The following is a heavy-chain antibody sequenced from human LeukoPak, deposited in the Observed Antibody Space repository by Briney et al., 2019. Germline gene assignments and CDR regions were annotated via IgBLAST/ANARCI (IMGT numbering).Heavy chain of an antibody. CDR3: AKEYGYDYNYFYSMDV. D-gene: IGHD1-1*01. CDR2: IRYDGSNK. Sequence: GGSLILSCAASGFTFSSYGIHWVRQAPGKGLEWVAFIRYDGSNKYHADSVKGRFTISRDNSKNTVYLQMNSLRAEDTAVYFCAKEYGYDYNYFYSMDVWGKGTTVTISS. J-gene: IGHJ6*03. CDR1: GFTFSSYG. V-gene: IGHV3-30*02.